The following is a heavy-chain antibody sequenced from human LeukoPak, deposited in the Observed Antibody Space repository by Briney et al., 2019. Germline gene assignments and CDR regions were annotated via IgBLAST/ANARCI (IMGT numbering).Heavy chain of an antibody. V-gene: IGHV3-30-3*01. CDR2: ISYDGGDK. CDR1: GFTLRSYP. D-gene: IGHD2-21*01. CDR3: ARSSVVIAIIGGPLDY. Sequence: GGSLRLSCVASGFTLRSYPMHWVRQAPGEGLEWVAAISYDGGDKYYAESVQGRFTISRDNSKDTVYLQMTSLRAEDTAVYYCARSSVVIAIIGGPLDYWGQGTLVTVSS. J-gene: IGHJ4*02.